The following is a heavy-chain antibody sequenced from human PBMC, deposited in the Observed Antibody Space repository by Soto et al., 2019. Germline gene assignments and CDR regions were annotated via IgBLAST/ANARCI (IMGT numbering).Heavy chain of an antibody. J-gene: IGHJ4*02. D-gene: IGHD3-10*01. Sequence: SETLSLTCTVSGGSISSYYWSWIRQPPGKGLEWIGYIYYRGSTNYNPSLKSRVTISVDTSKNQFSLKLSSVTAADTAVYYCARVDGFGELSGRGVFDYWGQGTLVTVSS. CDR3: ARVDGFGELSGRGVFDY. V-gene: IGHV4-59*01. CDR2: IYYRGST. CDR1: GGSISSYY.